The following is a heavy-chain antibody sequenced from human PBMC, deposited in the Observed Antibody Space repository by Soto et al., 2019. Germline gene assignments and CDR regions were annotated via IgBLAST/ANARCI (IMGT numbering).Heavy chain of an antibody. D-gene: IGHD6-19*01. V-gene: IGHV4-4*02. CDR2: IYHSGSN. CDR3: ARVAVAARYFAY. Sequence: QVQLQESGPGLLKPSGTLSLTCAVSCCSIRSSIWWSWVRQPPGQGLEGIGAIYHSGSNNYNPSLNSRVTISVDKSTHQFSLNLSSVTAADTAVYYCARVAVAARYFAYWGQVTLVTVSS. CDR1: CCSIRSSIW. J-gene: IGHJ4*02.